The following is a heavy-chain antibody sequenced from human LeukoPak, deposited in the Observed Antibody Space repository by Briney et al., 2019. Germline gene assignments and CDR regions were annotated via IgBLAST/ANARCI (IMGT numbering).Heavy chain of an antibody. J-gene: IGHJ4*02. CDR3: ARVDILTGYPFDY. CDR1: GGSISSGGYY. V-gene: IGHV4-31*03. CDR2: IYYSGST. D-gene: IGHD3-9*01. Sequence: SETLSVTCTVSGGSISSGGYYWSWIRQHPGKGLEWIGYIYYSGSTYYNPSLKSRVTISVDTSKNQFSLKLSSVTAADTAVYYCARVDILTGYPFDYWGQGTMVTVSS.